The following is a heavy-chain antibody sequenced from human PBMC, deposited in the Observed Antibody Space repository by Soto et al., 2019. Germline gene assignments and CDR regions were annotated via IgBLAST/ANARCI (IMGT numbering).Heavy chain of an antibody. D-gene: IGHD7-27*01. CDR1: GGTFSSYA. CDR3: ARAVTGDYAFDI. V-gene: IGHV1-69*13. Sequence: ASVKVSCKASGGTFSSYAISWVRQAPGQGLEWMGGIIPIFGTANYAQKFQGRVTITADESTSTAYMELSSLRSEDTAVYYCARAVTGDYAFDIWGQGTMVTVSS. J-gene: IGHJ3*02. CDR2: IIPIFGTA.